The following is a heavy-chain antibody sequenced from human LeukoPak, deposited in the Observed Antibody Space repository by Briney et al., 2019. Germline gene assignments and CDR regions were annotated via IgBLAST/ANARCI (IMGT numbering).Heavy chain of an antibody. J-gene: IGHJ6*03. D-gene: IGHD2-2*01. Sequence: SETLSLTCAVYGGSFSGYYWSWIRQPPGKGLEWVGYIYYSGSTNYNPSLKRRVTISVDTSKNQFSLKLSSVIAADTAVYYCARTTEGYCSSASCFGFSYSYYMDVWGKGTTVTISS. CDR3: ARTTEGYCSSASCFGFSYSYYMDV. CDR2: IYYSGST. CDR1: GGSFSGYY. V-gene: IGHV4-59*01.